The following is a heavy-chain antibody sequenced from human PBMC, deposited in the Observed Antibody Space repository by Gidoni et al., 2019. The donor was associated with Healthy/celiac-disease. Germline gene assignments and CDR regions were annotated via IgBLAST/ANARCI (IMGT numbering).Heavy chain of an antibody. CDR3: ARDFPGDRPPAGHWYFDL. CDR1: GGSISSGGYY. V-gene: IGHV4-31*03. D-gene: IGHD3-16*01. J-gene: IGHJ2*01. Sequence: QVQLQESGPGLVRPSQTLSLTCTVPGGSISSGGYYWSWIRQHPGKGLEWIGYIYYSGSTYYNPSLKSRVTISVDTSKNQFSLKLSSVTAADTAVYYCARDFPGDRPPAGHWYFDLWGRGTLVTVSS. CDR2: IYYSGST.